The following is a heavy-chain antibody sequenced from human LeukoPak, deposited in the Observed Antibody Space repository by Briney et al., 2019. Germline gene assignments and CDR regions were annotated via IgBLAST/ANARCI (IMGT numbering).Heavy chain of an antibody. CDR3: ARGSVLY. CDR1: GFTFSSYE. V-gene: IGHV3-48*03. J-gene: IGHJ4*02. Sequence: PGGPLRLSCAASGFTFSSYEMNWVRQAPGKGLEWVSFISSSASTIYYADSVKGRFTISRDNAKNSLYLQMNSLRAEDTAVYYCARGSVLYWGQGTLVTVSS. CDR2: ISSSASTI.